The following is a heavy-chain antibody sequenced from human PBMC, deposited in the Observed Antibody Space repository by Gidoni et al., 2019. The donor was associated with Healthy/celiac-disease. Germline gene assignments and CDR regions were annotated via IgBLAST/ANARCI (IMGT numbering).Heavy chain of an antibody. V-gene: IGHV1-69*01. CDR2: IIPIVGTA. Sequence: QVQLVQSGAEVKNPGSSVKVSCKASGGTFSSYAISWVRQAPGQGLEWMGGIIPIVGTANYAQKFQGRVTSTADESTSTAYMELSSLRSEDTAVYYCARESGYYDSSGYRDYYGMDVWGQGTTVTVSS. D-gene: IGHD3-22*01. J-gene: IGHJ6*02. CDR3: ARESGYYDSSGYRDYYGMDV. CDR1: GGTFSSYA.